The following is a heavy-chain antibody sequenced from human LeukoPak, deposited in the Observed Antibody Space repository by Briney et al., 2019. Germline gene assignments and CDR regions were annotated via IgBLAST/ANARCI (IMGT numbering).Heavy chain of an antibody. J-gene: IGHJ4*02. CDR2: ISRSSSIL. CDR3: ARERRGIAAADIDY. V-gene: IGHV3-48*02. Sequence: PGGSLRLSCAASGFAFSSYSMNWVRLAPGKGLEWVSYISRSSSILYYADSVRGRFTISRDNAKNSLYLQMNTLRDEDTAVYYCARERRGIAAADIDYWGQGTLVTVSS. CDR1: GFAFSSYS. D-gene: IGHD6-13*01.